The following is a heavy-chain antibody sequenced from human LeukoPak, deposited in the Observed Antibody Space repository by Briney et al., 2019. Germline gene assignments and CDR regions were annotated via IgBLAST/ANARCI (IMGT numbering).Heavy chain of an antibody. V-gene: IGHV3-23*01. CDR1: GFTFSSYA. J-gene: IGHJ4*02. D-gene: IGHD3-22*01. CDR3: AKDPYDSSGYHNDYYFDY. Sequence: GGSLRLSCAASGFTFSSYAMSWVRQAPGKGLEWVLAISGSGGQTFYADSVKGRFTISRDNSKNTLYLQMNSLRAEDTAVYYCAKDPYDSSGYHNDYYFDYWGQGTLVTVSS. CDR2: ISGSGGQT.